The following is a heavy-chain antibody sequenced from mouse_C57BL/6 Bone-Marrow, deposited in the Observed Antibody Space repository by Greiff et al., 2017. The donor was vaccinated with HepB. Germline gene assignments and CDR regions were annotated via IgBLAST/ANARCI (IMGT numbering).Heavy chain of an antibody. Sequence: LMESGPVLVKPGASVKMSCKASGYTFTDSYMNWVKPSHGKSLEWIGVINPYNGGTSYNQKFKGKATLTVDKSSSTAYMELNSLTSEDSAVYYCARTVGRGWGQGTLVTVSA. CDR1: GYTFTDSY. CDR3: ARTVGRG. J-gene: IGHJ3*01. D-gene: IGHD4-1*01. V-gene: IGHV1-19*01. CDR2: INPYNGGT.